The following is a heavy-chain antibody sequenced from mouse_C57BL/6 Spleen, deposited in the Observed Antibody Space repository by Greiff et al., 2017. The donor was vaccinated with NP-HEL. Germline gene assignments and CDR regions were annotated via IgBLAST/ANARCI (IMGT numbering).Heavy chain of an antibody. J-gene: IGHJ3*01. D-gene: IGHD2-2*01. CDR1: GFTFSSYA. CDR2: ISDGGSYT. V-gene: IGHV5-4*03. CDR3: ARNMVIPFAY. Sequence: EVMLVESGGGLVKPGGSLKLSCAASGFTFSSYAMSWVRQTPEKRLEWVATISDGGSYTYYPDNVKGRFTISRDNAKNNPYLQMSHLKSEDTAMYYCARNMVIPFAYWGQGTLVTVSA.